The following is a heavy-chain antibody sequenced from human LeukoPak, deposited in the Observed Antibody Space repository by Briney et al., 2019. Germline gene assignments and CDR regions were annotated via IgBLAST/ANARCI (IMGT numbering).Heavy chain of an antibody. CDR2: INPNSGGT. V-gene: IGHV1-2*02. Sequence: ASVKVSCKASGYTFTGYYMHWVRQAPGQGLEWMGWINPNSGGTNYAQKFQGRVTMTRDTSISTAYMELSRLRSDDTAVYYCARRARGYDFIVDWFDPWGQGALVTVSS. D-gene: IGHD5-12*01. CDR1: GYTFTGYY. CDR3: ARRARGYDFIVDWFDP. J-gene: IGHJ5*02.